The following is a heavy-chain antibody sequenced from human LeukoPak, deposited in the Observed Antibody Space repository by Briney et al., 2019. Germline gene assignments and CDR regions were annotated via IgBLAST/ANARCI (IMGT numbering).Heavy chain of an antibody. CDR2: IIPILGIA. J-gene: IGHJ4*02. V-gene: IGHV1-69*02. Sequence: GASVKVSCKASGGTFSSYTISWVRQAPGQGLEWMGRIIPILGIANYAQKFQGRVTITADKSTSTAYMERSSLRSEDTAVYYCASYKVDCTNGVCPFDYWGQGTLVTVSS. CDR1: GGTFSSYT. D-gene: IGHD2-8*01. CDR3: ASYKVDCTNGVCPFDY.